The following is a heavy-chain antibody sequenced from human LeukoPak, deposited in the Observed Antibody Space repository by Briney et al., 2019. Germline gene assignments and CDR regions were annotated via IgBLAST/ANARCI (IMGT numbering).Heavy chain of an antibody. Sequence: ASVKVSCKASGYTFTSYDINGVRQATGQGLEWMGWMNPNSGNTGYAQKFQGRVTMTRNTSISTAYMELSSLRSEDTAVYYCARGQPGYSYGYDYYYGMDVWGQGTTVTVSS. D-gene: IGHD5-18*01. V-gene: IGHV1-8*01. CDR3: ARGQPGYSYGYDYYYGMDV. CDR2: MNPNSGNT. CDR1: GYTFTSYD. J-gene: IGHJ6*02.